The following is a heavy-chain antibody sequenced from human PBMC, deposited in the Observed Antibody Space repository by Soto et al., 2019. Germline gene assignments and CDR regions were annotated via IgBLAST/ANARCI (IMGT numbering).Heavy chain of an antibody. D-gene: IGHD3-16*01. CDR1: GGSFNTYS. CDR2: IIPMFRNA. CDR3: ARLGGLAPHDD. Sequence: QVQLVQSGSEVQKPGSSVKVSCRASGGSFNTYSINWVRQAPGQGLEWIGGIIPMFRNANYAQKSKGRVTVIADASTSTVSRERSNLAYEDTAVYYCARLGGLAPHDDWGQGALGTVSS. V-gene: IGHV1-69*12. J-gene: IGHJ4*02.